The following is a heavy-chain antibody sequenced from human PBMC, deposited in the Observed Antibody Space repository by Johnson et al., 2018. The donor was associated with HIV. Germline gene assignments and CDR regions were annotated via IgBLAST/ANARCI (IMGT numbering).Heavy chain of an antibody. D-gene: IGHD2/OR15-2a*01. CDR2: IIRDATTA. J-gene: IGHJ3*02. Sequence: QVQLVESGGGVVQPGRSLRLSCAASGFTFSSYAMHWVRQAPGKGLEWVSRIIRDATTAIYADSVKGRFTISRDNSKNTLFLQMNSLRAEDTAVYFCAKAFSTFHDAFDIWGQGTMVTVSS. CDR3: AKAFSTFHDAFDI. V-gene: IGHV3-NL1*01. CDR1: GFTFSSYA.